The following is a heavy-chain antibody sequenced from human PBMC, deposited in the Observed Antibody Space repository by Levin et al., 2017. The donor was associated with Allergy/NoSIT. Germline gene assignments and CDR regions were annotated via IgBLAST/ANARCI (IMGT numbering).Heavy chain of an antibody. CDR3: AKDLAGGGNLNWYFDL. J-gene: IGHJ2*01. D-gene: IGHD4-23*01. CDR1: GFTFSSYG. Sequence: GSLRLSCAASGFTFSSYGMHWVRQAPGKGLEWVAVISYDGSNKYYADSVKGRFTISRDNSKNTLYLQMNSLRAEDTAVYYCAKDLAGGGNLNWYFDLWGRGTLVTVSS. V-gene: IGHV3-30*18. CDR2: ISYDGSNK.